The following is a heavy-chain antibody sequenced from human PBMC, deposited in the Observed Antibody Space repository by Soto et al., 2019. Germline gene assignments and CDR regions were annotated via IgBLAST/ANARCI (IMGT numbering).Heavy chain of an antibody. CDR1: GGTFSSYT. D-gene: IGHD2-2*01. Sequence: QVQLVQSGAEVKKPGSSVKVSCKASGGTFSSYTISWVRQAPGQGLEWMGRIIPILGIANYAQKFQGRATITADKATSTAYMELSSLRSEDTAVYYCARGLGYCSSTSCPDYYYYYMDVWGKGTPVTVSS. CDR2: IIPILGIA. V-gene: IGHV1-69*02. CDR3: ARGLGYCSSTSCPDYYYYYMDV. J-gene: IGHJ6*03.